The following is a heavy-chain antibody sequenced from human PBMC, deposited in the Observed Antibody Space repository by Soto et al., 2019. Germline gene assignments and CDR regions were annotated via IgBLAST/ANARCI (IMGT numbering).Heavy chain of an antibody. V-gene: IGHV1-69*12. J-gene: IGHJ6*02. D-gene: IGHD3-9*01. CDR2: IIPIFGTA. CDR3: ARCDYDILTVNFHV. CDR1: GGTFSSYA. Sequence: QVQLVQSGAEVKKPGSSVKVSCKASGGTFSSYAISWVRQAPGQGLEWMGGIIPIFGTANYAQKFQGRVTITADESTSTADMELSSLRSKDTAMYYGARCDYDILTVNFHVRGQGTTVTVFS.